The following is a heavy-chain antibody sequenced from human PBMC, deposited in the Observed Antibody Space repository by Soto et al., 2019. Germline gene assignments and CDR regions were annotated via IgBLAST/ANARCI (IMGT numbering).Heavy chain of an antibody. Sequence: SQTLSLTGAISGDSVSSNSAAWNWIRQSPSRGLEWLGRTYYRSKWYNDYAVSVKSRITINPDTSKNQFSLQLNSVTPEDTAVYYCARDLIWYSGYQTNGFDAFDIWGQGTVVTVSS. J-gene: IGHJ3*02. CDR2: TYYRSKWYN. D-gene: IGHD5-12*01. CDR3: ARDLIWYSGYQTNGFDAFDI. CDR1: GDSVSSNSAA. V-gene: IGHV6-1*01.